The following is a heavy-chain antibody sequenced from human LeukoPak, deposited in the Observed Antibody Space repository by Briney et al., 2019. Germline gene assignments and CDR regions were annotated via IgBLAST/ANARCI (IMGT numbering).Heavy chain of an antibody. CDR1: GGSISSGSYY. Sequence: SETLSLTCTVSGGSISSGSYYWSWIRQPAGKGLEWIGRIYTSGSTNYNPSLKSRVTISVDTSKNQFSLKLSSVTAADAAVYYCARGLRGYSYGYYFDYWGQGTLVTVSS. J-gene: IGHJ4*02. CDR2: IYTSGST. D-gene: IGHD5-18*01. CDR3: ARGLRGYSYGYYFDY. V-gene: IGHV4-61*02.